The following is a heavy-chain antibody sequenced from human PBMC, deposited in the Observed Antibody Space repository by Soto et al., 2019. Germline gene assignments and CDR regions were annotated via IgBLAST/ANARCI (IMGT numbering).Heavy chain of an antibody. D-gene: IGHD6-19*01. CDR1: GFTFSSYS. Sequence: HLGGSLRLSCAASGFTFSSYSMNWVRQDPGKGLEWVSYISSSSSTIYYADSVKGRFTISRDNAKNSLYLQMNSLRDEDTAVYYCARTLGHSSGWYELNWFDPWGQGTLVTVSS. CDR2: ISSSSSTI. CDR3: ARTLGHSSGWYELNWFDP. V-gene: IGHV3-48*02. J-gene: IGHJ5*02.